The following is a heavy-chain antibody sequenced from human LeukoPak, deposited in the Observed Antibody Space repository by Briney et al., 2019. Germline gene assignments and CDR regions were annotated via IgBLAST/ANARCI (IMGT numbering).Heavy chain of an antibody. V-gene: IGHV3-30*02. CDR1: GFHCNNYG. Sequence: PGGSLRLSCEASGFHCNNYGMTWGRRAPGPGLEWVDFIRHDGNGKYYADSVKGRFTISRDNSKNTLYLQMNSLRAEDTAVHYCTKGAFLEWSMGGYYFDYWGQGTLVTVSS. D-gene: IGHD3-3*02. CDR2: IRHDGNGK. CDR3: TKGAFLEWSMGGYYFDY. J-gene: IGHJ4*02.